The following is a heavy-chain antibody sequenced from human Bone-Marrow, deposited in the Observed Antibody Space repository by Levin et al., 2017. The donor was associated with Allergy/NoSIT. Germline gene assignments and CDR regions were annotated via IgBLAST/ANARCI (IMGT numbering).Heavy chain of an antibody. CDR2: INRDGGDG. Sequence: PGGSLRLSCASSGFTFSGYWMAWVRQAPGKGLEWVANINRDGGDGYYVDSVKGRFTISRDNARNSLDLQMNSLRAEDTAVYYCARNGAWSFEFWGQGTLVTVSS. CDR3: ARNGAWSFEF. J-gene: IGHJ4*02. V-gene: IGHV3-7*02. CDR1: GFTFSGYW. D-gene: IGHD2-8*01.